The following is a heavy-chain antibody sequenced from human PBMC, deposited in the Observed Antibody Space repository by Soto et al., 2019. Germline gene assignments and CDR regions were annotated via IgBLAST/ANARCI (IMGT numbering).Heavy chain of an antibody. CDR2: ISYDGSNK. J-gene: IGHJ6*02. CDR3: AKDRDYGGSTWYYGMDV. Sequence: QVQLVESGGGVVQPGRSLRLSCAASGFTFSSYGMHWVRQAPGKALEWVAVISYDGSNKYYADSVKGRFTISRDNSKNTLYLQMNSLRAEDTAVYYCAKDRDYGGSTWYYGMDVWGQGTTVTVSS. D-gene: IGHD4-17*01. CDR1: GFTFSSYG. V-gene: IGHV3-30*18.